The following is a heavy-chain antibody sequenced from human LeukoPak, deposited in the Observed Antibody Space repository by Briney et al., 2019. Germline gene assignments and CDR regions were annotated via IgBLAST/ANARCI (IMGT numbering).Heavy chain of an antibody. J-gene: IGHJ4*02. CDR2: MNPNSGNT. CDR3: ARGLRREQQLLRAFDY. V-gene: IGHV1-8*01. D-gene: IGHD6-13*01. Sequence: ASVRVSCKASGYTFTNYDINWVRQASGQGLEWMGWMNPNSGNTGPAQKFQGRVTMTSNTSISTAYMELSSLRSEDTAVYYCARGLRREQQLLRAFDYWGQGTPVTVSS. CDR1: GYTFTNYD.